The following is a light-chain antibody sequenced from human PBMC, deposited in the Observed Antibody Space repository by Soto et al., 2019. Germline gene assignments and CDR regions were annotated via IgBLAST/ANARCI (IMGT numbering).Light chain of an antibody. V-gene: IGLV2-23*01. CDR3: CAYAGIGTVV. J-gene: IGLJ3*02. CDR2: EAT. CDR1: SSDVGSYNL. Sequence: QSALTQPASVSGSPEQSITIAFTGTSSDVGSYNLVSWYQQHPGKAPKVMIYEATKRPSGVSNRFSGSKSGNTASLTISGLQAEDEADYYCCAYAGIGTVVFGGGTKVTVL.